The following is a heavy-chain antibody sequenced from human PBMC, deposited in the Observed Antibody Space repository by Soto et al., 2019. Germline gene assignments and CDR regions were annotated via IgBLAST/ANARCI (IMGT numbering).Heavy chain of an antibody. CDR2: INHSGST. CDR1: GGSFSGYY. D-gene: IGHD2-2*01. J-gene: IGHJ3*02. Sequence: PSETLSLTCAVYGGSFSGYYWSWIRQPPGKGLEWIGEINHSGSTNYNPSLKSRVTISVDTSKNQFSLKLSSVTAADTAVYYCARDIVVVPAAMVAFDIWGQGTMVTVSS. CDR3: ARDIVVVPAAMVAFDI. V-gene: IGHV4-34*01.